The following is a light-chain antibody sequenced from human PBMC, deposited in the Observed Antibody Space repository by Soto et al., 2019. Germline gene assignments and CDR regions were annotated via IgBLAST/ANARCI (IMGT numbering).Light chain of an antibody. Sequence: DIQMTQSPSSVSASVGDRVTITCRASQGISIWLAWYQQKPGKAPKLLIYAASSLQSEVPSRFSGSGSGTDFTLTISSLQPEDFATYYCQQANSFPLTFGPGTKVDIK. J-gene: IGKJ3*01. CDR2: AAS. CDR1: QGISIW. V-gene: IGKV1-12*01. CDR3: QQANSFPLT.